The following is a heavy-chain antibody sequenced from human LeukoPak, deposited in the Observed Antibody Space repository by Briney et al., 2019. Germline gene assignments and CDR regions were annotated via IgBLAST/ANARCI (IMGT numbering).Heavy chain of an antibody. D-gene: IGHD6-13*01. CDR1: GGSISSGSYY. Sequence: SETLSLTCTVSGGSISSGSYYWSWIRQPAGKGLEWIGRIYTSGSTNYNPSLKSRVTISVDTSKNQFSLKLSSVTAADTAVYYCARGGTTAAAGPVGAFDIWGQGTMVTVSS. CDR2: IYTSGST. V-gene: IGHV4-61*02. CDR3: ARGGTTAAAGPVGAFDI. J-gene: IGHJ3*02.